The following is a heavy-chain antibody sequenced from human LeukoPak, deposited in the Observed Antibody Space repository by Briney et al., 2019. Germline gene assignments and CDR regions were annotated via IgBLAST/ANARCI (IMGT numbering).Heavy chain of an antibody. D-gene: IGHD2-15*01. V-gene: IGHV4-4*07. Sequence: SETLSLTCAVYGGSFSGYYWSWIRQPAGKGLEWIGRIYAGGSTDYNPSLKSRVTISKDTPKNEFSLKLSSVTAADTAVYYCARDSPPAYCTSGSCYFDYWGQGTLVTVSS. CDR3: ARDSPPAYCTSGSCYFDY. CDR1: GGSFSGYY. J-gene: IGHJ4*02. CDR2: IYAGGST.